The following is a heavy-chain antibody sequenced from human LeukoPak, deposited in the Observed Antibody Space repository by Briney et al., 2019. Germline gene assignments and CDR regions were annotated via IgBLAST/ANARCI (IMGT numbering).Heavy chain of an antibody. J-gene: IGHJ4*02. CDR1: GFTFSNYA. Sequence: GGSLRLSCAASGFTFSNYAMHWVRQAPGKGLEWVALMSYDGSHQYYADSVKGRFTVSRDNAKNSVFLHMNSLRDDDTAVYYCARSLSHWELPTNYWGQGTLVTVSS. CDR2: MSYDGSHQ. V-gene: IGHV3-30*07. CDR3: ARSLSHWELPTNY. D-gene: IGHD1-26*01.